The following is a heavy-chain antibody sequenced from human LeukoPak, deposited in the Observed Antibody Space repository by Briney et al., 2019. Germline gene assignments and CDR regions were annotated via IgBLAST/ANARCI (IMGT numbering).Heavy chain of an antibody. Sequence: SVKVSRKASGGTFRTFAISWVRQAPGQGLEWMGGIIPIFGIPDSAQKFQGRLTITADESTTTAYMELSSLRSDDTAIYYCGLSGNYYYYYMDVWGKGTTVTISS. D-gene: IGHD6-25*01. V-gene: IGHV1-69*13. CDR2: IIPIFGIP. J-gene: IGHJ6*03. CDR1: GGTFRTFA. CDR3: GLSGNYYYYYMDV.